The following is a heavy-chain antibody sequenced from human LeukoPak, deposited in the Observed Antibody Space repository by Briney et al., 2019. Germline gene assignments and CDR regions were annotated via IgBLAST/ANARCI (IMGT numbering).Heavy chain of an antibody. CDR3: ARDTPIAAAGYDY. D-gene: IGHD6-13*01. CDR2: IYYSGST. V-gene: IGHV4-39*07. Sequence: SETLSLTCTVSGGSISSNSYYWGWIRQPPGKGLEWIGSIYYSGSTYYNPSLKSRVTISVDTSKNQISLKLSSVTAADTAVYYCARDTPIAAAGYDYWGQGTLVTVS. J-gene: IGHJ4*02. CDR1: GGSISSNSYY.